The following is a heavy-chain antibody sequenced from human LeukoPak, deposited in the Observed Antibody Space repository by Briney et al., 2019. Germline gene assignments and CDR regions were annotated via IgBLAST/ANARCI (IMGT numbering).Heavy chain of an antibody. CDR2: ISAYYGNT. Sequence: ASVKVACKASGYNFLSYGMSWVRQAPGRGLEWVGWISAYYGNTNHAQKLQGRVTLTTDTSTSTVYMQLTSLRSDDTAVYYCARAVRTTVTTYYFDYWGQGTLVSVSS. V-gene: IGHV1-18*01. CDR3: ARAVRTTVTTYYFDY. CDR1: GYNFLSYG. J-gene: IGHJ4*02. D-gene: IGHD4-17*01.